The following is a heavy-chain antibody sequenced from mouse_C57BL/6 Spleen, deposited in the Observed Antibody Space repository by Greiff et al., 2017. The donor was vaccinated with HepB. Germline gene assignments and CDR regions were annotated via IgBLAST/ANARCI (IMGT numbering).Heavy chain of an antibody. Sequence: EVQLQQSGPELVKPGASVKISCKASGYTFTDYYMNWVKQSHGKSLEWIGDINPNNGGTSYNQKFKGKATLTVDKSSSTAYMELRSLTSEDSAVYYCARTYRSYAMDYWGQGTSVTVSS. CDR2: INPNNGGT. CDR3: ARTYRSYAMDY. D-gene: IGHD5-1*01. CDR1: GYTFTDYY. V-gene: IGHV1-26*01. J-gene: IGHJ4*01.